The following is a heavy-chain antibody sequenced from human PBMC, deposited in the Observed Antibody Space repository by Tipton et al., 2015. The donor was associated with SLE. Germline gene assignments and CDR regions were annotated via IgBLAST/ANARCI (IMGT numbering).Heavy chain of an antibody. CDR2: INHSGST. V-gene: IGHV4-34*01. D-gene: IGHD3-3*01. CDR3: ARDYDGSYWYFDL. CDR1: GGSFSGYY. Sequence: TLSLTCAVYGGSFSGYYWSWIRQPPGKGLEWIGEINHSGSTNYNPSLKSRVTISVDTSKNQFSLKLSSVTAADTAVYYCARDYDGSYWYFDLWGRGTLVTVSS. J-gene: IGHJ2*01.